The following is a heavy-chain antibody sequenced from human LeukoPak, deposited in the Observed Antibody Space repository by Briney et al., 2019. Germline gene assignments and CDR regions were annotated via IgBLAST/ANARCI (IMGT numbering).Heavy chain of an antibody. CDR1: GFTFSSYG. CDR2: TRYDGSNK. J-gene: IGHJ4*02. CDR3: AKVRYQLLIDY. Sequence: PGGSLRLSCAASGFTFSSYGMYWVRQAPGKGLEWVALTRYDGSNKYYADSVKGRFTISRDNSKNTLYLKMNSLRAEDTAVYYCAKVRYQLLIDYWGQGTLVTVSS. V-gene: IGHV3-30*02. D-gene: IGHD2-2*01.